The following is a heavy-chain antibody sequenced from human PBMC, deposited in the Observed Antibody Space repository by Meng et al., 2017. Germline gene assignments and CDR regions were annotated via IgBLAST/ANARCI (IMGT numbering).Heavy chain of an antibody. D-gene: IGHD6-19*01. Sequence: VQLVVPGGGLVQLGGSLRLSCAGSGFTFSSYSLNWVRQRQGKGLGWVSISSSSSSYIYYADSVKGRFTISRDNAKNSLYLQSNSLRAEDTAVYYCARDRLRLVKYYFDYWGQGTLVTVSS. CDR3: ARDRLRLVKYYFDY. CDR1: GFTFSSYS. J-gene: IGHJ4*02. CDR2: SSSSSSYI. V-gene: IGHV3-21*01.